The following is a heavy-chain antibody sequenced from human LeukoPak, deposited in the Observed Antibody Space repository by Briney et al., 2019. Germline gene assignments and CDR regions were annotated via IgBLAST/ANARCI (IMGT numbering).Heavy chain of an antibody. D-gene: IGHD3-10*01. V-gene: IGHV4-4*07. J-gene: IGHJ4*02. Sequence: NPSETLSLTCTVSGLSISHYHWSWIRQPAGKGLEWIGRVSTSGTDYNPSLKSRVTMSVDTSKSEFSLNLSSVTAACTAVCFCAGRVWTNTRGLIGYFDYWGQGILVTVSS. CDR3: AGRVWTNTRGLIGYFDY. CDR2: VSTSGT. CDR1: GLSISHYH.